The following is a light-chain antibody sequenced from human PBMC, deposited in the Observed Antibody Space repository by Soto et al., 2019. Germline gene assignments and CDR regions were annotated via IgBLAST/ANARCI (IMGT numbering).Light chain of an antibody. J-gene: IGKJ1*01. CDR3: QQYNSYSEA. Sequence: DIQMTQSPSTLSGSVGDRVTITCRASQTISSWLAWYQQKPGKAPKLLIYKASTLKSGVPSRFSGIGSGTEFTLTISSLQPDDFATYYCQQYNSYSEAFGQGTKVDIK. CDR1: QTISSW. CDR2: KAS. V-gene: IGKV1-5*03.